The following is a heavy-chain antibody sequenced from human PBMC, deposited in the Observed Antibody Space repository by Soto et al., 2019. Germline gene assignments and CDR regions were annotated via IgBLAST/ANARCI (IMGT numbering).Heavy chain of an antibody. Sequence: GGSLRLSCAASGFTFSSYAMHWVRQAPGKGLEWVAVISYDGSNKYYADSVKGRFTISRDNSKNTLYPQMNSLRAEDTAVYYCARDRKGYDFWSGYYMPHYWGQGTLVTVSS. CDR2: ISYDGSNK. J-gene: IGHJ4*02. CDR1: GFTFSSYA. CDR3: ARDRKGYDFWSGYYMPHY. D-gene: IGHD3-3*01. V-gene: IGHV3-30-3*01.